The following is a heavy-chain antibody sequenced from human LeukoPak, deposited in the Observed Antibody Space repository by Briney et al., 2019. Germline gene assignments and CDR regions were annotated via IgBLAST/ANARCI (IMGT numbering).Heavy chain of an antibody. V-gene: IGHV3-30-3*01. CDR1: GFTFSSYW. CDR3: ARANPYYDILTGPFDP. Sequence: GGSLRLSCAASGFTFSSYWMSWVRQAPGKGLEWVAVISYDGSNKYYADSVKGRFTISRDNSKNTLYLQMNSLRAEDTAVYYCARANPYYDILTGPFDPWGQGTLVTVSS. J-gene: IGHJ5*02. D-gene: IGHD3-9*01. CDR2: ISYDGSNK.